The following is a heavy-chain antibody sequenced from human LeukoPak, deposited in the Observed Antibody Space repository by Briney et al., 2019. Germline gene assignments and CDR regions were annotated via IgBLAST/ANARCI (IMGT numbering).Heavy chain of an antibody. J-gene: IGHJ3*02. CDR3: ARDPYENGGYGAFDI. D-gene: IGHD3-22*01. CDR1: GCNFRHYW. Sequence: PGGSLRLSCVASGCNFRHYWMTWVRQAPGKGLEWVANIKHDGSEKQYADSVKGRFTISRDNGERSLFLQMNSLRTEDTAVYYCARDPYENGGYGAFDIWGQGTIVSVSS. V-gene: IGHV3-7*01. CDR2: IKHDGSEK.